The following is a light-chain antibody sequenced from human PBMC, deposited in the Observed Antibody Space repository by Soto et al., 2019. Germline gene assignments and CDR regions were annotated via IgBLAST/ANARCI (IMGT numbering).Light chain of an antibody. CDR3: QQYGTSPRT. V-gene: IGKV3-20*01. CDR1: QSISSNY. CDR2: GAS. Sequence: DIVMTQSPGTLSLSPGERATLSCRASQSISSNYLAWYQQKPGQSPRLLIYGASSRATGIPDRFSGRGSGTELTLTISRLEPEDFAVYFCQQYGTSPRTFGQGTKVEIK. J-gene: IGKJ1*01.